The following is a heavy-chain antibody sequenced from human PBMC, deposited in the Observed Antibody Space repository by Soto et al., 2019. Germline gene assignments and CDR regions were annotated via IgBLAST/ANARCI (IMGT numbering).Heavy chain of an antibody. V-gene: IGHV3-23*01. CDR1: GFSFSNFA. J-gene: IGHJ5*01. CDR2: VDYTGFYT. Sequence: GGSLRLSCAASGFSFSNFAMNWVRQPPGKGLEWVSSVDYTGFYTFYAASVKGRFTISRDNSKNMVYLELNSLRAEDTAVYYCAKRSGGYSEFHSWGHGTLVTVS. D-gene: IGHD5-12*01. CDR3: AKRSGGYSEFHS.